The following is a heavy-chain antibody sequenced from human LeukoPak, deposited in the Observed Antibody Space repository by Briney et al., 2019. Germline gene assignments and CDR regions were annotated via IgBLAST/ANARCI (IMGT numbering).Heavy chain of an antibody. J-gene: IGHJ6*02. CDR2: IYYSGST. CDR1: GGSISSGDYY. Sequence: SQTLSLTCTVSGGSISSGDYYWSWIRQPPGKGLEWIGYIYYSGSTYYNPSLKSRFTISVDTSKNQFSLKLSSVTAADTAVYYCARDLGGLRYCSGGSCYSVFNGMDVWGQGTTVTVSS. CDR3: ARDLGGLRYCSGGSCYSVFNGMDV. V-gene: IGHV4-30-4*01. D-gene: IGHD2-15*01.